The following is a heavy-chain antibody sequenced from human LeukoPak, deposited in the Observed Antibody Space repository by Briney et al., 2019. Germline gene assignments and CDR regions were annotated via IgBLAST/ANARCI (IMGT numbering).Heavy chain of an antibody. CDR1: GFTFSSYA. J-gene: IGHJ4*02. V-gene: IGHV3-23*01. Sequence: GGSLRLSCAPSGFTFSSYAMSWVRPAPGRGLEWVSAISGSGGSTYYADSVKGRFTISRDNSKNTLYLQMNSLRAEDTAVYYCAKVRRSYYNPLLDYWGQGTLVTVSS. CDR3: AKVRRSYYNPLLDY. CDR2: ISGSGGST. D-gene: IGHD3-10*01.